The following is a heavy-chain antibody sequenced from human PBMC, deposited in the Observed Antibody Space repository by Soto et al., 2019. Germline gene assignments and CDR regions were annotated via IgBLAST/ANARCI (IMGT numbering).Heavy chain of an antibody. D-gene: IGHD3-3*01. CDR3: ARSLLYYDFWSGYYSYYYYGMDV. CDR1: GFTFSSYG. J-gene: IGHJ6*02. Sequence: QVQLVESGGGVVQPGRSLRLSCAASGFTFSSYGMHWVRQAPGKGLEWVAVIWYDGSNKYYADSVKGRFTISRDNSKNTLYLQMNSLRAEDTAVYYCARSLLYYDFWSGYYSYYYYGMDVWGQGTTVTVSS. V-gene: IGHV3-33*01. CDR2: IWYDGSNK.